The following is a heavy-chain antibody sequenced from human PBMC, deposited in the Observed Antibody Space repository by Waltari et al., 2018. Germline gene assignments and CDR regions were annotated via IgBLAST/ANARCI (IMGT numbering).Heavy chain of an antibody. J-gene: IGHJ4*02. CDR2: IRGSVGTT. CDR1: GFTFSNYG. Sequence: EVRLVESGGGLVQPGGSLTLSCAASGFTFSNYGMGWVRQAPGKGLGCLSTIRGSVGTTFFAGTVKGRFTMSKDNSKNTLFLQMNSLRFDDTAEYYCAKSTGSYYEVFDYWGRGTLVSVSS. CDR3: AKSTGSYYEVFDY. V-gene: IGHV3-23*04. D-gene: IGHD1-26*01.